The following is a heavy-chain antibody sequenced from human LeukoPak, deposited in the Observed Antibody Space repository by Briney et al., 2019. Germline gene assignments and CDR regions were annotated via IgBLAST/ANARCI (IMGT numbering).Heavy chain of an antibody. CDR3: ARDYYGSGSYYKGGYYFDY. Sequence: SVKVSCKASGGTFSSYAISWVRQAPGQGLEWMGRIIPILGIANYAQKFQGRVTITADKSTSTSYMELSSLRSEDTAVYYCARDYYGSGSYYKGGYYFDYWGQGTLVTVSS. CDR1: GGTFSSYA. V-gene: IGHV1-69*04. D-gene: IGHD3-10*01. J-gene: IGHJ4*02. CDR2: IIPILGIA.